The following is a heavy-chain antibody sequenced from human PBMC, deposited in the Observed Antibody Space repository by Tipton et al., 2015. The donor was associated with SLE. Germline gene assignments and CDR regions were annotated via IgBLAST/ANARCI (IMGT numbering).Heavy chain of an antibody. CDR2: IYYSGST. CDR1: GGSFSGYY. D-gene: IGHD5-18*01. V-gene: IGHV4-34*01. CDR3: ARGGDTAMASDI. J-gene: IGHJ3*02. Sequence: TLSLTCAVYGGSFSGYYWSWIRQPPGKGLEWIGSIYYSGSTYYNPSLKSRVTISVDTSKNQFSLKLSSVTAADTAVYYCARGGDTAMASDIWGQGTMVTVSS.